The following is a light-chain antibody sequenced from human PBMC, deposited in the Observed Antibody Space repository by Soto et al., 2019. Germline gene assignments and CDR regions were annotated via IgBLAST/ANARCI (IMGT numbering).Light chain of an antibody. J-gene: IGKJ5*01. CDR1: HDISTF. CDR3: QQLYTLPFT. Sequence: DIQMTPSPSSLSASVVDRVTITCRASHDISTFLAWYQQKPGKAPKLLIYEASTLQSGVPSRFSGSGSGTEFTLTISGLLPEDFAAYHCQQLYTLPFTFGQGTRLEV. CDR2: EAS. V-gene: IGKV1-9*01.